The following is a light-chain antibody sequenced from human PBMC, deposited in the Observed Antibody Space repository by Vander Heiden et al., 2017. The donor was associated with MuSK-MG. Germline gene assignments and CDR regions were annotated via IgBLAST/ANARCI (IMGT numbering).Light chain of an antibody. CDR3: QSYDSSLSGHVV. Sequence: QSVLTQPPSVSGAQGRTVTIHCTGRSSNIGAGYDVHWYQQLPGTATKLLIYGNSNRPSGVPDRFSGSKSGTSASLAITGLQAEGEADYYCQSYDSSLSGHVVFGGGTKLTVL. CDR2: GNS. J-gene: IGLJ2*01. CDR1: SSNIGAGYD. V-gene: IGLV1-40*01.